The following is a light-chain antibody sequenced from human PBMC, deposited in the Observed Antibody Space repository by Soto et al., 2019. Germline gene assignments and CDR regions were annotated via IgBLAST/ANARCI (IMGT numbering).Light chain of an antibody. J-gene: IGKJ4*01. V-gene: IGKV4-1*01. CDR2: WAS. Sequence: DIVMTQSPDSLAVSLGETATFNCNSSQTILHNSNKKNYLAWYQQKPGQSPKLLLYWASTRESGVPDRFSGNGSGTVFTLTISSLQAEDVAVYYCQQYYSPPLTFGGGTKVEIK. CDR3: QQYYSPPLT. CDR1: QTILHNSNKKNY.